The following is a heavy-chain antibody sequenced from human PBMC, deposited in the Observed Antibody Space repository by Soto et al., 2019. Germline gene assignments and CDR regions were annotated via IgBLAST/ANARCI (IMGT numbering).Heavy chain of an antibody. CDR1: GDSISSGNW. D-gene: IGHD6-13*01. V-gene: IGHV4-4*02. J-gene: IGHJ4*02. Sequence: QVQLQESGPGLVKPSGTLSLTCAVSGDSISSGNWWSWVRQPPGKGLEWIGDIYHSGSTNYKPSLESRLTISVDKSKNQVSLKLSSVTAADTAVYYCARGGGYSSPFDYWGQGTLVTVSS. CDR3: ARGGGYSSPFDY. CDR2: IYHSGST.